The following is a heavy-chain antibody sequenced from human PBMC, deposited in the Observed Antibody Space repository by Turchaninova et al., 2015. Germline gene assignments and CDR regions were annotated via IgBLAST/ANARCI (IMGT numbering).Heavy chain of an antibody. CDR3: ARETDNWNDSFDY. D-gene: IGHD1-20*01. Sequence: QVQLQESGPGLVKPSPTQSLACTVASGSSSSGGYYWSWSRQHPGKGLEWSGYIYYSGSTYYNPSLKSRVTISVDTSKNQFSLKLSSVTAADTAVYYCARETDNWNDSFDYWGQGTLVTVSS. J-gene: IGHJ4*02. CDR2: IYYSGST. CDR1: SGSSSSGGYY. V-gene: IGHV4-31*03.